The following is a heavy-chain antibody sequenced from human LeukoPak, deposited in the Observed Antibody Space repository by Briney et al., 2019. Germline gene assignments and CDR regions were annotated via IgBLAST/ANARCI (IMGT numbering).Heavy chain of an antibody. Sequence: SQTLSLTCTVSGGSISSGDYYWSWIRQPPGKGLEWIGYIYYSGSSYYNPSLRSRLSISLDTSKNQFSLKLSSVTAADTAVYYCARANYDSSGYRRYYNYYGMDVWGQGTTVTVSS. V-gene: IGHV4-30-4*01. J-gene: IGHJ6*01. D-gene: IGHD3-22*01. CDR3: ARANYDSSGYRRYYNYYGMDV. CDR2: IYYSGSS. CDR1: GGSISSGDYY.